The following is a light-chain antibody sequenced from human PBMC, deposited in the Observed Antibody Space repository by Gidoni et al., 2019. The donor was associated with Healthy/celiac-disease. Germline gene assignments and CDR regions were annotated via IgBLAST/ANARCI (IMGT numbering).Light chain of an antibody. V-gene: IGKV1-5*01. J-gene: IGKJ1*01. CDR2: DAS. CDR1: QSISSW. Sequence: DIQMTQSPPTLSASVGDRVTITCRASQSISSWLAWYQQKPGKAPKLLIYDASSLESGVPSRFSGSGSGTEFTLTISSLQPDDFATYYCQQYNSYSWTFXQXTKVEIK. CDR3: QQYNSYSWT.